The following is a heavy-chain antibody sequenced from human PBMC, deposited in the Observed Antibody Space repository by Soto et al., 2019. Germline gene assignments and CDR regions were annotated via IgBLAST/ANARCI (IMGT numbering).Heavy chain of an antibody. CDR3: ARAGLPYSSGWYGYYYGMDV. V-gene: IGHV1-69*06. CDR2: IIPIFGTA. J-gene: IGHJ6*02. Sequence: SVKVFCKASGGTFSSYAISWVRQAPGQGLEWMGGIIPIFGTANYAQKFQGRVTITADKSTSTAYMELSSLRSEDTAVYYCARAGLPYSSGWYGYYYGMDVWGQGTTVTVSS. D-gene: IGHD6-19*01. CDR1: GGTFSSYA.